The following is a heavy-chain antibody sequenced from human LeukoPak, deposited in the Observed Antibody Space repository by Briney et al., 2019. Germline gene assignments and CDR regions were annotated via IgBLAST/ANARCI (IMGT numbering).Heavy chain of an antibody. CDR3: ARVASDCSGVSCYTGLFDY. CDR2: INSKGGSI. CDR1: GFTFSDYG. D-gene: IGHD2-15*01. V-gene: IGHV3-20*04. J-gene: IGHJ4*02. Sequence: GRSLRLSCAASGFTFSDYGIHWVRQAPGQGLEWVSGINSKGGSIGYADYVKGRFTISRDNAKNSLYLQMNSLRAEDTALYYCARVASDCSGVSCYTGLFDYWGQGTLVTVSS.